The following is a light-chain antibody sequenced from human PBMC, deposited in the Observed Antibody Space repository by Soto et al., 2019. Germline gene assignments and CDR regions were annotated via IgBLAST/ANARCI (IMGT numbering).Light chain of an antibody. CDR1: QNVGSY. J-gene: IGKJ5*01. Sequence: EIVLTQSPATLSLSPGERVTLSCRASQNVGSYLDRYQQKPGQAPRLLIYHASSRSTGIPARFSGSGSGTDFTLTISSLEPDDFAVYFCQPRGDWPRTFGQGTRLDIK. CDR3: QPRGDWPRT. V-gene: IGKV3-11*01. CDR2: HAS.